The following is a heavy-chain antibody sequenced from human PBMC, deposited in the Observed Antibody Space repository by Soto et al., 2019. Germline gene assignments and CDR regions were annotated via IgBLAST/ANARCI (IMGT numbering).Heavy chain of an antibody. D-gene: IGHD3-10*01. V-gene: IGHV3-72*01. CDR2: TRNKAYSYTT. Sequence: EVQVVESGGGLVQPGGSLGLSCAASGFTLSDHHMDWVRQAPGKGLEWVGRTRNKAYSYTTEYAASVKGRFTISRDDSKNSLYLQMNSLKTEDTAVYYCVRIIVLNGYYFGYWGQGILVSVSS. J-gene: IGHJ4*02. CDR1: GFTLSDHH. CDR3: VRIIVLNGYYFGY.